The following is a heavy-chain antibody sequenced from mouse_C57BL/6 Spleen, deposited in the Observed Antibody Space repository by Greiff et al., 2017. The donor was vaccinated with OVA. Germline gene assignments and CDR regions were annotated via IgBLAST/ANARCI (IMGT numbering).Heavy chain of an antibody. D-gene: IGHD1-1*02. V-gene: IGHV1-82*01. CDR2: IYPGDGDT. Sequence: LQESGPELVKPGASVKISCKASGYAFSSSWMNWVKQRPGKGLEWIGRIYPGDGDTNYNGKFKGKATLTADKSSSTAYMQLSSLTSEDSAVYFCAREGDGGSRYWYFDVWGTGTTVTVSS. CDR1: GYAFSSSW. CDR3: AREGDGGSRYWYFDV. J-gene: IGHJ1*03.